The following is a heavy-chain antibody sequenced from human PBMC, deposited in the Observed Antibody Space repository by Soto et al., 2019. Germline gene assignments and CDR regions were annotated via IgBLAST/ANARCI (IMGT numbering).Heavy chain of an antibody. CDR2: ISAYNGNT. Sequence: ASVKVSFKASGYTFTSYGSSWVRQAPGQGLEWMGWISAYNGNTNYAQKLQGRVTMTTDTSTSTAYMELRSLRSDDTAVYYCARVPPYYYDSSGTVDYWGQGTLVTVSS. CDR3: ARVPPYYYDSSGTVDY. D-gene: IGHD3-22*01. CDR1: GYTFTSYG. V-gene: IGHV1-18*04. J-gene: IGHJ4*02.